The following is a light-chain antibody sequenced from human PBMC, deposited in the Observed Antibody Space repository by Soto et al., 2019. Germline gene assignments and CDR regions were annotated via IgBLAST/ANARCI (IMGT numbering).Light chain of an antibody. J-gene: IGLJ1*01. Sequence: QSALPQPASVSGSAGQSITISCTGTSSDIGAYSYVSWYQQHPGKAPKLMIYEVNNRPSGISDRFSGSKSGNTASLTISGLQAEDEADYYCISYTSTSTLVFGTGTKVTVL. CDR3: ISYTSTSTLV. CDR1: SSDIGAYSY. CDR2: EVN. V-gene: IGLV2-14*01.